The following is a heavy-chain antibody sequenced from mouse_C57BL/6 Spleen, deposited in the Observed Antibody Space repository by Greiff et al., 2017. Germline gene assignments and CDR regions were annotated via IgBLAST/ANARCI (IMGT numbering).Heavy chain of an antibody. V-gene: IGHV1-82*01. CDR1: GYAFSSSW. J-gene: IGHJ2*01. CDR2: IYPGDGDT. Sequence: QLKQSGPELVKPGASVKISCKASGYAFSSSWMTWVKQRPGKGLEWIGRIYPGDGDTNYNGKFKGKATLTADKSSSTAYMQLSSLTSEDSAVYFCARVLNWYYFDYWGQGTTRTVSS. CDR3: ARVLNWYYFDY. D-gene: IGHD4-1*01.